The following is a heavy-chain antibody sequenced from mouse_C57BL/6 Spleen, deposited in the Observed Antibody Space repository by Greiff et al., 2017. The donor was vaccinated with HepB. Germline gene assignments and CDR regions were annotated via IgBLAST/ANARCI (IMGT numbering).Heavy chain of an antibody. CDR1: GYSFTSYY. CDR2: IYPGSGNT. V-gene: IGHV1-66*01. CDR3: ALAYYSNYVAY. J-gene: IGHJ3*01. Sequence: VQLQQSGPELVKPGASVKISCKASGYSFTSYYIHWVKQRPGQGLEWIGWIYPGSGNTKYNEKFKGKATLTADTSSSTAYMQLSSLTSEDSAVYYCALAYYSNYVAYWGQGTLVTVSA. D-gene: IGHD2-5*01.